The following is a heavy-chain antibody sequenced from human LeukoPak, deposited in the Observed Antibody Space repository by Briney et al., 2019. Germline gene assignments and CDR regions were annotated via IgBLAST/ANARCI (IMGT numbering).Heavy chain of an antibody. CDR1: GFTFSSYA. V-gene: IGHV3-30*04. CDR2: ISYDGSNK. CDR3: ARAHQYCSSTSCYAGFDY. D-gene: IGHD2-2*01. Sequence: GRSLRLSCVASGFTFSSYAMHWVRQAPGKGLEWVAVISYDGSNKYYADSVKGRFTISRDNSKNTLYLQMNSLGAEDTAVYYCARAHQYCSSTSCYAGFDYWGQGTLVTVSS. J-gene: IGHJ4*02.